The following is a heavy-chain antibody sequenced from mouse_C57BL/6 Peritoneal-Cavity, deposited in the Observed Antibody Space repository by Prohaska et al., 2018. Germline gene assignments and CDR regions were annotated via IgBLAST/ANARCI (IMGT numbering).Heavy chain of an antibody. D-gene: IGHD3-3*01. V-gene: IGHV1-26*01. CDR2: INPNNGGT. CDR3: ARRDPFDY. J-gene: IGHJ2*01. Sequence: LKISCKASGYTFTDYYMNWVKQSHGKSLEWIGDINPNNGGTSYNLKFKGKATLTVDKSSSTAYMGLRSLTSEDSAVYYCARRDPFDYWGQGTTLTVSS. CDR1: GYTFTDYY.